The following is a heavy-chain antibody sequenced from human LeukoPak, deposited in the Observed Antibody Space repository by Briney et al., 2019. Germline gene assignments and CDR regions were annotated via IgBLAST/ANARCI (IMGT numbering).Heavy chain of an antibody. V-gene: IGHV4-38-2*02. Sequence: SETLSLTCTVSGYSISSGYYWGWIRQPPGKGLEWIGSIYHSGNTYYNPSLKSRVTISVDTSKNQFSLKLSSVTAADTAVYYCARGGSYGTASWFDPWGQGTLVTVSS. CDR1: GYSISSGYY. CDR2: IYHSGNT. D-gene: IGHD5-18*01. J-gene: IGHJ5*02. CDR3: ARGGSYGTASWFDP.